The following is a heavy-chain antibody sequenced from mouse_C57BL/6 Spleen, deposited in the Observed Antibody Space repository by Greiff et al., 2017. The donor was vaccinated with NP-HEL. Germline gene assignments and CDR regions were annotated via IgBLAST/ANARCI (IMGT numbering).Heavy chain of an antibody. D-gene: IGHD2-3*01. CDR1: GYSITSGYY. V-gene: IGHV3-6*01. CDR3: ARGDGYYNEAYFDY. CDR2: ISYDGSN. Sequence: ESGPGLVKPSQSLSLTCSVTGYSITSGYYWNWIRQFPGNKLEWMGYISYDGSNNYNPSLKNRISITRDTSKNHVFLKLNSVTTEDTATYYCARGDGYYNEAYFDYWGQGTTLTVAS. J-gene: IGHJ2*01.